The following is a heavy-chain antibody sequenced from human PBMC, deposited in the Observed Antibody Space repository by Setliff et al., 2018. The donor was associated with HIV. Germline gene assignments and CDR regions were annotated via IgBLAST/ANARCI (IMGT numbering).Heavy chain of an antibody. V-gene: IGHV3-74*01. CDR3: ARDPPGSGFHLDY. CDR2: INGDGTTT. CDR1: GLTFSSYG. J-gene: IGHJ4*02. D-gene: IGHD5-12*01. Sequence: GSLRLSCAASGLTFSSYGIHWVRQAPGKGLEWVSRINGDGTTTNYADSVKGRFTISRDNSKNTMYLQMNTLRVEDTAVYYCARDPPGSGFHLDYWGQGTPVTVSS.